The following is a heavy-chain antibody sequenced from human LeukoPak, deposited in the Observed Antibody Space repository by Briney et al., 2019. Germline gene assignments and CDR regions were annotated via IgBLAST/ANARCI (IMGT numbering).Heavy chain of an antibody. CDR3: AREGRAVAGIYYYYGMDV. CDR2: ISGSGGST. D-gene: IGHD6-19*01. CDR1: GFTFSSYA. J-gene: IGHJ6*02. Sequence: GGSLRLSCAASGFTFSSYAMSWVRQAPGKGLEWVSAISGSGGSTYYADSVKGRFTISRDNSKSTLYLQMNSLRAEDTAVYYCAREGRAVAGIYYYYGMDVWGQGTTVTVSS. V-gene: IGHV3-23*01.